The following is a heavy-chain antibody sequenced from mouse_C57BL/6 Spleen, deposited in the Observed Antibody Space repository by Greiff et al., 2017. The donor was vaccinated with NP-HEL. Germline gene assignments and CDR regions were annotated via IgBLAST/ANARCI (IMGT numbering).Heavy chain of an antibody. Sequence: QVKLQQPGAELVRPGSSVQLSCKASGYTFTSYWMDWVKQRPGQGLEWIGNIYPSDSETHYNQKLKDKATLTVDKSSSTAYMQLSSLTAEDSAVYYCATSWTEVFGYWGQGTLVTVSA. J-gene: IGHJ3*01. V-gene: IGHV1-61*01. CDR1: GYTFTSYW. CDR2: IYPSDSET. CDR3: ATSWTEVFGY.